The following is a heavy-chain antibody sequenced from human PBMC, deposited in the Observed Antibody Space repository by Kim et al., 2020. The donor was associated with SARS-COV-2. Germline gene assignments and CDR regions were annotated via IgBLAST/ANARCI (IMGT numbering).Heavy chain of an antibody. V-gene: IGHV3-21*01. CDR1: GFTFSSYS. D-gene: IGHD6-19*01. J-gene: IGHJ4*02. Sequence: GGSLRLSCAASGFTFSSYSMNWVRQAPGKGLEWVSSISSSSSYIYYADSVKGRFTISRDNAKNSLYLQMNSLRAEDTAVYYCARDSGEQWLEGNFDYWGQGTLVTVSS. CDR2: ISSSSSYI. CDR3: ARDSGEQWLEGNFDY.